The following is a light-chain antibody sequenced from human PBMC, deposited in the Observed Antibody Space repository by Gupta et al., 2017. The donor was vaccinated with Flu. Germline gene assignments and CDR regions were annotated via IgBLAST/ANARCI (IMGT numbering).Light chain of an antibody. CDR1: QSVSSY. Sequence: PGERATLSCRASQSVSSYLAWYQQKPGQAPRLLIYDASNRATGIPARFSGSGSGTDFTLTISSLEPEDFAVYYCQQRSNWPPLTFGGGTKVEIK. CDR2: DAS. V-gene: IGKV3-11*01. CDR3: QQRSNWPPLT. J-gene: IGKJ4*01.